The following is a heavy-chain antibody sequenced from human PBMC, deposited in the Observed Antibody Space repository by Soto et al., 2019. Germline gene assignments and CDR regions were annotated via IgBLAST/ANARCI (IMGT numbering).Heavy chain of an antibody. V-gene: IGHV1-69*13. CDR1: GGTFSSYA. Sequence: ASVKVSCKASGGTFSSYAISWVRQAPGQGLEWMGGIIPIFGTANYAQKFQGRVTITADESTSTAYMELSSLRSEDTAVYYCARDSGRWLQYFSTQEYDAFDIWGQGTMVTVSS. J-gene: IGHJ3*02. CDR3: ARDSGRWLQYFSTQEYDAFDI. D-gene: IGHD3-10*01. CDR2: IIPIFGTA.